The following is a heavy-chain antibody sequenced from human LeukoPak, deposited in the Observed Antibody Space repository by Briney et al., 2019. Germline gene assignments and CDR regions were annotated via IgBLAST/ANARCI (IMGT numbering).Heavy chain of an antibody. J-gene: IGHJ6*02. CDR1: GLTVSSNY. Sequence: GGSLRLSCAASGLTVSSNYLTWDCQAPGKGLEWVSSIYSGGTTHYADSVKGRFTISRDHSKSTVYLQMNSLRAEDTAVYYCARDLRSYAMAIWGQGITVTVSS. CDR3: ARDLRSYAMAI. D-gene: IGHD3-10*01. CDR2: IYSGGTT. V-gene: IGHV3-53*01.